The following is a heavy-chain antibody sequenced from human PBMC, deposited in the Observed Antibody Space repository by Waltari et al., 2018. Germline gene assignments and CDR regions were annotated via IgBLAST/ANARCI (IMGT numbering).Heavy chain of an antibody. Sequence: QVQLQESGPGLLRPSETLSLTCTVAGYSIRSGHHWGWIRQPPGKGLEWAGRIDYSGSTNYNPSLTSRVSISIDTSKNQFSLRLTSVTAADTAVYYCAREGYSTSFDYWGRGMLVTVSS. CDR1: GYSIRSGHH. D-gene: IGHD6-13*01. V-gene: IGHV4-38-2*02. CDR2: IDYSGST. J-gene: IGHJ4*02. CDR3: AREGYSTSFDY.